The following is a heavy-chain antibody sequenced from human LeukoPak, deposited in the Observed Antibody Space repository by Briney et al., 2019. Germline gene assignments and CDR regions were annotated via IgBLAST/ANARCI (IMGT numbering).Heavy chain of an antibody. D-gene: IGHD3-16*01. CDR2: IYTSGST. V-gene: IGHV4-61*02. CDR3: ARAPGGRGAFDI. J-gene: IGHJ3*02. CDR1: GGSISSGSYD. Sequence: SETLSLTCTVSGGSISSGSYDWRWIRQPAGKGLEWIGRIYTSGSTNYNPSLKSRVTISVDTSKNQFSLKLSSVTAADTAVYYCARAPGGRGAFDIWGQGTMVTVSS.